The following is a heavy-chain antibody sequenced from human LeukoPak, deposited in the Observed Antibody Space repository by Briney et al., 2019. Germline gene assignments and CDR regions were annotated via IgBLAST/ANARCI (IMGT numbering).Heavy chain of an antibody. CDR3: ARAPTLYYFDY. Sequence: SETLSLTCTVSGGSISAYYWSWIRQPPAKGLEWIGYISFSGNTDYNPSLKSRVTISIYTSKNQFSLNLSSVTAADTAVYYCARAPTLYYFDYWGEGTLVTVSS. J-gene: IGHJ4*02. CDR2: ISFSGNT. CDR1: GGSISAYY. V-gene: IGHV4-59*01.